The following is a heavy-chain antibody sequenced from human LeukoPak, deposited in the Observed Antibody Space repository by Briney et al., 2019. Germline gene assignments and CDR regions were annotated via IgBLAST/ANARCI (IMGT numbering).Heavy chain of an antibody. CDR3: ARDADLEGAAYYY. J-gene: IGHJ4*02. CDR1: GYTFTGYY. D-gene: IGHD3-16*01. V-gene: IGHV1-2*02. Sequence: GASVKVSCKASGYTFTGYYMHWVRQAPGQGLEWMGWVNPNSGGTNYAQKFQGRVTMTRDTSISTAYMEVSRLRSDDTAVYYCARDADLEGAAYYYWGQGTLVTVSS. CDR2: VNPNSGGT.